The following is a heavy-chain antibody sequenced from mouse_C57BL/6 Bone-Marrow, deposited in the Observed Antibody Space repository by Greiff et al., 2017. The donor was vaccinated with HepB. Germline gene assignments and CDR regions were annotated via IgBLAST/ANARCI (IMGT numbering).Heavy chain of an antibody. CDR3: AIPSSGYELGSYFDY. D-gene: IGHD3-2*02. V-gene: IGHV1-55*01. CDR1: GYTFTSYW. J-gene: IGHJ2*01. CDR2: IDPGGGST. Sequence: QVQLQQPGAELVKPGASVKMSCKASGYTFTSYWINWVKQRPGQGLEWIGEIDPGGGSTNYNEKFKSKATLTVDKSSSTAYMQLSSLTSEDSAVYYCAIPSSGYELGSYFDYWGQGTTLTVSS.